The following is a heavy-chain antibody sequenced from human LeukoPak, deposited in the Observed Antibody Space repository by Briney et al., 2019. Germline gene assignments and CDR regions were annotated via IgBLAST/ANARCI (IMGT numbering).Heavy chain of an antibody. V-gene: IGHV4-39*01. CDR3: ARGQQWLNKNYDY. CDR1: GGSIRSSSYY. D-gene: IGHD6-19*01. Sequence: SETLSLTCTVSGGSIRSSSYYWAWIRQPPGKGLEWIGSLYYSGSTHCNPSLKSRVTTSVDTSKNQFSLKLSSVTAADTAVYYCARGQQWLNKNYDYWGQGTLVTVSS. CDR2: LYYSGST. J-gene: IGHJ4*02.